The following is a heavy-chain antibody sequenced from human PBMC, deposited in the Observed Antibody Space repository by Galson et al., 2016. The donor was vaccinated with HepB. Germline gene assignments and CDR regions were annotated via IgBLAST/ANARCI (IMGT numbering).Heavy chain of an antibody. D-gene: IGHD3-16*02. J-gene: IGHJ6*02. Sequence: QSGAEVKKPGEALRISCKGSGFNFTNYWIDWVRQMPGKGLEWMGIIYPGDSDATYSPSFQGQVFISVDKSINTAYLQWSSLKASDTAMYYCAKGSGLSMDVWGQGTTVTVSS. CDR1: GFNFTNYW. V-gene: IGHV5-51*01. CDR2: IYPGDSDA. CDR3: AKGSGLSMDV.